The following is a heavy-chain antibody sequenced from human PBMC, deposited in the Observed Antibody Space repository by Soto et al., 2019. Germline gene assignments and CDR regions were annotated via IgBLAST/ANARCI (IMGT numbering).Heavy chain of an antibody. V-gene: IGHV1-18*01. CDR1: GYTFTSYG. J-gene: IGHJ6*02. Sequence: QVQLVQSGAEVKKPGASVKVSCKASGYTFTSYGISWVRQAPGQGLEWMGWISAYNGNTNYAQKLQGRVTMTTDTDAPTSTMGLRSMRSDDATVYYCASTLGPPFVLEPAAIYSSYYYYGMDVWGQGTTVTVSS. CDR3: ASTLGPPFVLEPAAIYSSYYYYGMDV. CDR2: ISAYNGNT. D-gene: IGHD2-2*01.